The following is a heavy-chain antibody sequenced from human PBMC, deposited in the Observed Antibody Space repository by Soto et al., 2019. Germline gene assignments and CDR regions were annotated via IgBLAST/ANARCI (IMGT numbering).Heavy chain of an antibody. CDR3: ARDGTGAGNDDFDS. CDR2: LNPKNIDT. CDR1: AYTFTGYY. V-gene: IGHV1-2*02. D-gene: IGHD6-13*01. Sequence: QVQLVQSGADVKKPGDSMRVSCKASAYTFTGYYLHGVRQAPGPGLEWMGWLNPKNIDTGFAPQFQGRVTMTRDTSINIAYLDLRRLTSNDTAIDYCARDGTGAGNDDFDSWGQGALVTVSS. J-gene: IGHJ4*02.